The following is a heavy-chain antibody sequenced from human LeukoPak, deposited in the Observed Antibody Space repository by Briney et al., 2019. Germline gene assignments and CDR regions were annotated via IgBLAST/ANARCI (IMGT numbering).Heavy chain of an antibody. Sequence: SETLSLTCTVSGGSISSGSYYWSWIRQPAGKGLEWIGRIYTSGSTNYNPSLKSRVTISVDTSKNRFSLKLSSVTAADTAVYYCGREGMSSSWHQRRDKYFQHWGQGTLVTVSS. J-gene: IGHJ1*01. CDR3: GREGMSSSWHQRRDKYFQH. D-gene: IGHD6-13*01. CDR2: IYTSGST. CDR1: GGSISSGSYY. V-gene: IGHV4-61*02.